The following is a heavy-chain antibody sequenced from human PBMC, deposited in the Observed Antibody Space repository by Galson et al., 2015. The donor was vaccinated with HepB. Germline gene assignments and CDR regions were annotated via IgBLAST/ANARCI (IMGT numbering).Heavy chain of an antibody. V-gene: IGHV1-3*01. J-gene: IGHJ3*02. Sequence: KFQGRVTMTRDTSASTVYMEVSSLRFEDTAMYYCARGPQTFDIWGQGTMVTVSS. CDR3: ARGPQTFDI.